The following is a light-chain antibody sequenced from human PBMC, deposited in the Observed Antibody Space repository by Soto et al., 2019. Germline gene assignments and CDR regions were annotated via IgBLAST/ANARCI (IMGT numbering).Light chain of an antibody. J-gene: IGLJ2*01. CDR1: RSNIGADYD. CDR2: DDN. CDR3: QCYDTSLRVV. Sequence: QPVLTQPPSVSGAPGQSVTISCTGSRSNIGADYDVHWYQQLPGTAPKLLIYDDNNRPSGVPDRFSGSKSGTSASLAITGLQAEDEADYYCQCYDTSLRVVFGGGTKLTVL. V-gene: IGLV1-40*01.